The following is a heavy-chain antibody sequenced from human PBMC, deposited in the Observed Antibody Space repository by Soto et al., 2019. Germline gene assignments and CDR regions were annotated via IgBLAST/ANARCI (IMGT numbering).Heavy chain of an antibody. V-gene: IGHV3-23*01. CDR3: AKDLRSPYYYDSSGYSEYFDY. D-gene: IGHD3-22*01. Sequence: GGSLRLSCAASGFTFSSYAMSWVRQAPGKGLEWVSAISGSGGSTYYADSVKGRFTISRDNSKNTLYLQMNSLRAEDTAVYYCAKDLRSPYYYDSSGYSEYFDYWGQGTLVTVSS. J-gene: IGHJ4*02. CDR1: GFTFSSYA. CDR2: ISGSGGST.